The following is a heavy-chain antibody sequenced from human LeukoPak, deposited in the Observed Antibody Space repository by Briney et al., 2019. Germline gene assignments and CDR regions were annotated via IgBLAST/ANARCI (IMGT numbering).Heavy chain of an antibody. CDR1: GFTFSSYG. V-gene: IGHV3-23*01. CDR2: ISGSGGST. D-gene: IGHD3-10*01. Sequence: PGGSLRLSCAASGFTFSSYGMSWVRQAPGKGLEWVSVISGSGGSTHYAASVKGRFTISRDNSKNTLYLQMNSLRAENTAVYYCAKDLRLRWSGEFDYWGQGTLVTVSS. J-gene: IGHJ4*02. CDR3: AKDLRLRWSGEFDY.